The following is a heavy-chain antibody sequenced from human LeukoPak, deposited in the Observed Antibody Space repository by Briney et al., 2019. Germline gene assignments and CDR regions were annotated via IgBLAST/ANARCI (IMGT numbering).Heavy chain of an antibody. V-gene: IGHV1-69*04. CDR3: ARDRDNWNSFDY. D-gene: IGHD1-1*01. Sequence: ASVKVSCKASGYTFTSYGISWVRQAPGQGLEWMGRIIPILGIANYAQKFRGRVTITADKSTSTAYMELSSLRSEDTAVYYCARDRDNWNSFDYWGQGTLVTVSS. CDR2: IIPILGIA. J-gene: IGHJ4*02. CDR1: GYTFTSYG.